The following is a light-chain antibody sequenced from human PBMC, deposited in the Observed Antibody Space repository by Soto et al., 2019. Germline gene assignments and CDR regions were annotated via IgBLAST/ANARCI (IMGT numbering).Light chain of an antibody. CDR2: GNS. Sequence: QSVLTQPPSVSGAPGQRVTISCTGSSSNIGAGYDVHWYQQLPGTAPKLLIYGNSNRPSGVPDRFSGSKSGTSASLAITGLQAEDVADYSCQSSDSSLSGFVVFGGGTKLTVL. CDR3: QSSDSSLSGFVV. J-gene: IGLJ2*01. CDR1: SSNIGAGYD. V-gene: IGLV1-40*01.